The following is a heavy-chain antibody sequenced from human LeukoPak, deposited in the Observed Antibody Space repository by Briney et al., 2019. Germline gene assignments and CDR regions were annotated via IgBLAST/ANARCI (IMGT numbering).Heavy chain of an antibody. V-gene: IGHV3-20*04. Sequence: GGSLRLSCAASGFIFEDNGMSWVRQGPGKGLEWVSGINWNGETTGYVDSVKGRFTISRDNAKNSLYLQMNSLRAEDTALYYCATHSYYYGSGSYPHYLDHWGQGTLVTVSS. CDR3: ATHSYYYGSGSYPHYLDH. CDR1: GFIFEDNG. D-gene: IGHD3-10*01. J-gene: IGHJ4*02. CDR2: INWNGETT.